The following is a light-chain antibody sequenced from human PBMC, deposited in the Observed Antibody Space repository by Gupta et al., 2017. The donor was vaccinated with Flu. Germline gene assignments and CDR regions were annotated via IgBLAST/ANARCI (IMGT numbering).Light chain of an antibody. CDR3: HKYGGSPHT. J-gene: IGKJ2*01. CDR2: GAS. Sequence: VCTHSPGARASCPEEIATLSCRASLSVTSYYLAWYQQKFGQAPRLLNYGASSRATGVPDGFRGGGSGTEFTLTTTGLEPDDFVVYYCHKYGGSPHTFGQGTNLDI. CDR1: LSVTSYY. V-gene: IGKV3-20*01.